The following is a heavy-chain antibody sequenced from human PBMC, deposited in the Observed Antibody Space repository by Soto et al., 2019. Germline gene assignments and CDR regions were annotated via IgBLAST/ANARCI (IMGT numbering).Heavy chain of an antibody. CDR1: GYTFTNNY. D-gene: IGHD2-21*02. J-gene: IGHJ4*02. CDR3: ARSIVVVTALDY. Sequence: ASVKVSCKASGYTFTNNYVVWVRQAPGQGLEWMGIINPSGGNTIYAQKFQDRVTMTSDTSTSTIYIELSSLRSEDTAVYYCARSIVVVTALDYWGQGTLVTVSS. CDR2: INPSGGNT. V-gene: IGHV1-46*01.